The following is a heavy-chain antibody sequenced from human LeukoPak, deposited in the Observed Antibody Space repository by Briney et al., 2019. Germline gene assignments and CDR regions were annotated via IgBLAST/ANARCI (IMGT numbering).Heavy chain of an antibody. CDR1: GFTVSNFY. Sequence: GGSLRLSCAASGFTVSNFYMNWVRQAPGKGLEWVSVISADSATTFYADSVKGRFTISRDNAKNTVFLQMSSLRAEDTALYYCARKSASGNYPLDYWGQGTLVTVSS. CDR2: ISADSATT. V-gene: IGHV3-23*01. J-gene: IGHJ4*02. D-gene: IGHD3-10*01. CDR3: ARKSASGNYPLDY.